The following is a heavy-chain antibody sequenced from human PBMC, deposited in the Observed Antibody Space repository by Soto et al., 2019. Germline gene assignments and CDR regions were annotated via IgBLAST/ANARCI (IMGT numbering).Heavy chain of an antibody. V-gene: IGHV4-59*01. J-gene: IGHJ4*02. D-gene: IGHD1-1*01. Sequence: SETLSLTCTVSGDSISTYYWSWIRQPPGKGLQWIGYIFYSGGTAYNPSLKSRVTISLDMSTKQISLKLSSVTTADTATYFCARLQLVQKVIDYWGQGTLVTAPQ. CDR3: ARLQLVQKVIDY. CDR2: IFYSGGT. CDR1: GDSISTYY.